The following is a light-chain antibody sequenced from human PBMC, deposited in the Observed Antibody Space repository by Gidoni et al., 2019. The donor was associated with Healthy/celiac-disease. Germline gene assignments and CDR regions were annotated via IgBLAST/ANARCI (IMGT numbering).Light chain of an antibody. CDR1: QSVSSY. Sequence: DIVLPQSPATLSLSPGERATLSCRASQSVSSYLAWYQQKPGQAPRLLIYDASNRATGIPARFSGSGSGTDFTLTISSLEPEDFAVYYCQQRSNWPPAITFXXXTRLEIK. J-gene: IGKJ5*01. CDR3: QQRSNWPPAIT. CDR2: DAS. V-gene: IGKV3-11*01.